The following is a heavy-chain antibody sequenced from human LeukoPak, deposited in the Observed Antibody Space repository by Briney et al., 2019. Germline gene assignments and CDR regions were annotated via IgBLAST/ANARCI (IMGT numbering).Heavy chain of an antibody. D-gene: IGHD4-11*01. CDR1: GFTFSSYE. J-gene: IGHJ4*02. Sequence: GRSLRLSCAASGFTFSSYEMNWVRQAPGKGLEWVAVIWYDGSNKYYADSVKGRFTISRDNSKNTLYLQMNSLRAEDTAVYYCARDIYDSNFYYFDYWGQGTLVTVSS. CDR3: ARDIYDSNFYYFDY. V-gene: IGHV3-33*08. CDR2: IWYDGSNK.